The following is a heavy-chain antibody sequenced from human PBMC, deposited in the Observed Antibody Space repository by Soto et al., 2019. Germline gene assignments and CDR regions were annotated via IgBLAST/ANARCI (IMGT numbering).Heavy chain of an antibody. CDR1: GGSISSGGYS. D-gene: IGHD3-10*01. CDR3: ARVGGSRFYGMDV. CDR2: IYHSGST. V-gene: IGHV4-30-2*01. J-gene: IGHJ6*02. Sequence: SETLSLTCAVSGGSISSGGYSWSWIRQPPGKGLEWIGNIYHSGSTYYNPSLKSRVTISVDRTQNHFSLNLSSVTAAATAVYYCARVGGSRFYGMDVWGQGTTVTVSS.